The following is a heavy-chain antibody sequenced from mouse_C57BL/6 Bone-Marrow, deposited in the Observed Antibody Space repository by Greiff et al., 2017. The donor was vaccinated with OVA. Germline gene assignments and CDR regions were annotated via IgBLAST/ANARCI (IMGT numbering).Heavy chain of an antibody. CDR2: ISSGGSYT. Sequence: EVQVVESGGDLVKPGGSLKLSCAASGFTFSSYGMSWVRQTPDKRLEWVATISSGGSYTYYPDSVKGRFTISRDNAKNTLYLQMRSLKSEDTAMYYCARHLLRFLWYFDVWGTGTTVTVSS. CDR3: ARHLLRFLWYFDV. V-gene: IGHV5-6*01. J-gene: IGHJ1*03. CDR1: GFTFSSYG. D-gene: IGHD1-1*01.